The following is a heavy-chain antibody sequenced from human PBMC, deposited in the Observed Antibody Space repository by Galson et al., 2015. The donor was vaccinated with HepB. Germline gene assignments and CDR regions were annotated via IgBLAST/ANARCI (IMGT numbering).Heavy chain of an antibody. CDR2: VDPEDGET. V-gene: IGHV1-69-2*01. D-gene: IGHD2-8*02. CDR1: GYTFTDYY. J-gene: IGHJ4*02. CDR3: ATNPRILYWWQDY. Sequence: VKVSCQVSGYTFTDYYMHWVQQAPGKGLEWMGLVDPEDGETIYAEKFQGRVTITADTSTDTASMELSGLRSEDTAWEYCATNPRILYWWQDYWGQGTLVTVSS.